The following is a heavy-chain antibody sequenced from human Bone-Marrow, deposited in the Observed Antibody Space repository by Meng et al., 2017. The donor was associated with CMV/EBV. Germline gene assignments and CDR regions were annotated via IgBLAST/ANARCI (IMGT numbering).Heavy chain of an antibody. CDR3: AGGSSRSDAFDI. CDR1: GFTFSSYS. Sequence: GESRKISCAASGFTFSSYSMNWVRQAPGKGLEWVSSISSSSSYIYYADSVKGRFTISRDNAKNSLYLQMNSLRAEDTAVYYCAGGSSRSDAFDIWGQGTMVTVSS. V-gene: IGHV3-21*01. J-gene: IGHJ3*02. CDR2: ISSSSSYI. D-gene: IGHD2-15*01.